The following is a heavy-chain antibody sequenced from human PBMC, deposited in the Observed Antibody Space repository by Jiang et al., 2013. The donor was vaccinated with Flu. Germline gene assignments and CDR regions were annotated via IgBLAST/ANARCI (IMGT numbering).Heavy chain of an antibody. Sequence: TLSLTCTVSGGSISSFFWSWIRQPPGEGLEWMGYIYSSGTTNYNPSLKSRVTVSVDTSKNQFSLKLSSVTAADTAVYYCARHHQVGTSAFDVWGQGTMVTVSS. D-gene: IGHD1-26*01. CDR1: GGSISSFF. V-gene: IGHV4-59*08. J-gene: IGHJ3*01. CDR2: IYSSGTT. CDR3: ARHHQVGTSAFDV.